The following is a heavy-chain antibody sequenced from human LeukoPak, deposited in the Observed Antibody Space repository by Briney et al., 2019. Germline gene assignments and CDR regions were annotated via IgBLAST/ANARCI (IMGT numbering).Heavy chain of an antibody. Sequence: PSETLSLTCAVYGGSFSGYYWSWIRQPPGKGLEWIGNIYYNGRTYYSPSLKSRGTISVDTSNNQFSLKLSSVTAADTAVYYCARITDRTIFGEIMHGFDIWGQGTPVTVSS. CDR1: GGSFSGYY. CDR3: ARITDRTIFGEIMHGFDI. D-gene: IGHD3-3*01. J-gene: IGHJ3*02. CDR2: IYYNGRT. V-gene: IGHV4-34*01.